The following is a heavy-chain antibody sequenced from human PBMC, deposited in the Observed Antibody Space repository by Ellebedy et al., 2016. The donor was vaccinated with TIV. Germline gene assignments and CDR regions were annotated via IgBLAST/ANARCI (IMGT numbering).Heavy chain of an antibody. J-gene: IGHJ4*02. CDR3: ARDKDILTGYLCY. D-gene: IGHD3-9*01. CDR2: INPSGGIT. Sequence: ASVKVSCKASGYTLTSHGISWVRQAPGQGLEWMGIINPSGGITSYAQKFQGRVTMNRDTSTSTVYMELSSLRSEDTAVYYCARDKDILTGYLCYWGQGTLVTVSS. V-gene: IGHV1-46*01. CDR1: GYTLTSHG.